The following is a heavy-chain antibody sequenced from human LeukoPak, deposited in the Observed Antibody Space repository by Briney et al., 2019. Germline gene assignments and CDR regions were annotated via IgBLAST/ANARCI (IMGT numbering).Heavy chain of an antibody. CDR1: GFTFSSYA. Sequence: PGRSLRLSCAASGFTFSSYAMSWVRQAPGKGLEWVSAISGSGGSTYYADSVKGRFTISRDNSKNTLYLQMNSLRAEDTAVYYCAKDLGYDSSGYLPGFDYWGQGTLVTVSS. D-gene: IGHD3-22*01. CDR2: ISGSGGST. V-gene: IGHV3-23*01. J-gene: IGHJ4*02. CDR3: AKDLGYDSSGYLPGFDY.